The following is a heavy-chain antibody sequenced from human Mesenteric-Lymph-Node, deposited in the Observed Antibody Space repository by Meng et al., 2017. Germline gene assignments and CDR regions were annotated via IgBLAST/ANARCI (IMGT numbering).Heavy chain of an antibody. D-gene: IGHD6-19*01. Sequence: GSLRLSCAVSGYSISSGYYWGWIRQPPGKGLGWIGSIYHSGSTYYNPSLKSRVTISVDTSKNQFSLKLSSVTAADTAVYYCAREYFIAVAGTAFDYWGQGTLVTVSS. J-gene: IGHJ4*02. V-gene: IGHV4-38-2*02. CDR3: AREYFIAVAGTAFDY. CDR1: GYSISSGYY. CDR2: IYHSGST.